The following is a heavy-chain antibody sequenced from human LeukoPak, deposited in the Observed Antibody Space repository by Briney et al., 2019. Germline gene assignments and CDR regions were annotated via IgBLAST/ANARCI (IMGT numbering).Heavy chain of an antibody. CDR3: ARVGGYGSGFLAY. D-gene: IGHD3-10*01. CDR1: GGSISSGSYY. V-gene: IGHV4-61*01. J-gene: IGHJ4*02. Sequence: SETLSLTCTVSGGSISSGSYYWSWIRQPPGKGLEWIGYIYYSGSTTYNPSLKSRVTISVDTSKNQFSLRLSSVTAADTAVYYCARVGGYGSGFLAYWGQGALVTVSS. CDR2: IYYSGST.